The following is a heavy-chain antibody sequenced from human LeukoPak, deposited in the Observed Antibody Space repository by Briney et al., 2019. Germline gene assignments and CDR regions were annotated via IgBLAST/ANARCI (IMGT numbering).Heavy chain of an antibody. CDR1: GGSISSYY. Sequence: SETLSLTCTVSGGSISSYYWSWIRQPPGKGLEWIGYIYYSGSTNYNPSLKSRVTISVDTSKNQFSLKLSSVTAADTAVYYCARGRDGGYVDYWGQGTLVTVSS. CDR2: IYYSGST. CDR3: ARGRDGGYVDY. V-gene: IGHV4-59*01. D-gene: IGHD4-23*01. J-gene: IGHJ4*02.